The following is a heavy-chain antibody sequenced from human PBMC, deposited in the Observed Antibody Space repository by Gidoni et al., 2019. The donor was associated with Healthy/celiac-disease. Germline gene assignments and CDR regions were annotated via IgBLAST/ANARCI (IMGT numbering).Heavy chain of an antibody. Sequence: QVQLVQSGAEVKKPGSSVQVSCKASGGTFSSYAISWVRQGPGQGLEWMGGIIPIFCTANYEQKFQGRVTITADESTSKAYMELSSLRSEDTAVYYCARPSYSSGGNFEYWGQGTLVTVSS. J-gene: IGHJ4*02. CDR3: ARPSYSSGGNFEY. CDR1: GGTFSSYA. D-gene: IGHD6-19*01. CDR2: IIPIFCTA. V-gene: IGHV1-69*01.